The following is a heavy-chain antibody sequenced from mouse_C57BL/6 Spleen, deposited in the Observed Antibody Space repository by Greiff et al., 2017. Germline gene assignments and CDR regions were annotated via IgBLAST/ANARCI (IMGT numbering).Heavy chain of an antibody. J-gene: IGHJ4*01. CDR1: GFSFNTYA. V-gene: IGHV10-1*01. CDR3: VRGHGYYAMDY. CDR2: IRSKSNNYAT. D-gene: IGHD6-1*01. Sequence: VQLKESGGGLVQPKGSLKLSCAASGFSFNTYAMNWVRQAPGKGLEWVARIRSKSNNYATYYADSVKDRFTISRDDSESMLYLQMNNLKTEDTAMYYCVRGHGYYAMDYWGQGTSVTVSS.